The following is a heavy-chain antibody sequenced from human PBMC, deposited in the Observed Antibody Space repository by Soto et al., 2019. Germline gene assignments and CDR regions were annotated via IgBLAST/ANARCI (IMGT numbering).Heavy chain of an antibody. CDR1: GGSFSGYY. J-gene: IGHJ4*02. Sequence: PSETLSLTCAVYGGSFSGYYWTWIRQPPGKGLEWIGYIYYSGSTNYNPSLKSRVTISVDTSKNQFSLKLSSVTAADTAVYYCARVARRYNWNYVFDYWGQGTLVTVSS. CDR2: IYYSGST. V-gene: IGHV4-59*01. CDR3: ARVARRYNWNYVFDY. D-gene: IGHD1-7*01.